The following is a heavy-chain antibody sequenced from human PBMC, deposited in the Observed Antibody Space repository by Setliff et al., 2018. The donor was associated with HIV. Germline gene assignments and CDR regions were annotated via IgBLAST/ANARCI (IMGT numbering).Heavy chain of an antibody. CDR3: ATDCAVVGGTGSLDS. CDR1: GFNFYAYS. V-gene: IGHV3-48*04. Sequence: GGSLRLSCAASGFNFYAYSMNWVRQAPGKGLEWISYISYHSRTIYYADSVKGRFTISRDNAKNSLYLQMNSLRVEDTAVYYCATDCAVVGGTGSLDSWGQGTLVTVSS. CDR2: ISYHSRTI. D-gene: IGHD1-26*01. J-gene: IGHJ4*02.